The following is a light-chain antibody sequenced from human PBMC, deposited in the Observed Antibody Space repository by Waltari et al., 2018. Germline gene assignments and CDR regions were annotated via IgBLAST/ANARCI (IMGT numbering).Light chain of an antibody. J-gene: IGKJ4*01. CDR2: AAS. Sequence: DIQMTQSPSSLSASVGDRVTITCRASQSISTFLNWYQQKEGRAPKLLIYAASTLQRGVPSRFSGSGAGSDFTLTISSLQPEDFATYYCQQANSFPLIFGGGTKVEIK. V-gene: IGKV1-39*01. CDR1: QSISTF. CDR3: QQANSFPLI.